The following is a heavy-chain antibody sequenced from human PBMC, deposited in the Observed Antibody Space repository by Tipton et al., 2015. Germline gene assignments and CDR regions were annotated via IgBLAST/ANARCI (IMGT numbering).Heavy chain of an antibody. CDR1: GFTFDDYA. CDR2: ISWNSGSI. D-gene: IGHD3-10*01. V-gene: IGHV3-9*01. Sequence: SLRLSCAAPGFTFDDYAMHWVRRAPGKGLEWASGISWNSGSIGYADSVKGRFTISRDNAKNFLYLQMNSLRTEDTALYYCAKDENRGSNWFGRTYYFDYWGQGTVVTVSS. CDR3: AKDENRGSNWFGRTYYFDY. J-gene: IGHJ4*02.